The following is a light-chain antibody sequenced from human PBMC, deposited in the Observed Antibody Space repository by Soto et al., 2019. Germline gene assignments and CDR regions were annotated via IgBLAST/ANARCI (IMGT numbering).Light chain of an antibody. V-gene: IGKV3-20*01. J-gene: IGKJ1*01. CDR1: QSVSSSY. Sequence: EIVLTQSPGTLSLSPGERATLSCRASQSVSSSYLAWYQQKPGQAPRLLIYGASSRATGIPDRFSGSGSGTDFTLTIGRLEPEDFEVYYCQQYGSSPWTFGQGTKVDIK. CDR2: GAS. CDR3: QQYGSSPWT.